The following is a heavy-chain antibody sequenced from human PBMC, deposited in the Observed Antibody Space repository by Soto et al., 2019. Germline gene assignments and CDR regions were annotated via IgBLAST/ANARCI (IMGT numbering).Heavy chain of an antibody. CDR3: ARPLSQNSGSYPTNWFDP. J-gene: IGHJ5*02. CDR2: MNPNSGNT. D-gene: IGHD1-26*01. V-gene: IGHV1-8*01. Sequence: ASVKVSCKASGYTFTSYDINWVRQATGQGLEWMGWMNPNSGNTGYAQKFQGRVTMTRNTSISTAYMELSSLRSEDTAVYYCARPLSQNSGSYPTNWFDPWGQGTLVTVSS. CDR1: GYTFTSYD.